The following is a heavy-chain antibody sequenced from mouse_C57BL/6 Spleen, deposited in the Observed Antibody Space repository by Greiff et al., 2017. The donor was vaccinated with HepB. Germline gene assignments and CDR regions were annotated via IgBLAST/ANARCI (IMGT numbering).Heavy chain of an antibody. CDR1: GFTFSSYA. Sequence: EVKVVESGGGLVKPGGSLKLSCAASGFTFSSYAMSWVRQTPEKRLEWVATISDGGSYTYYPDNVKGRFTISRDNAKNNLYLQMSHLKSEDTAMYYCAREGYGSSYGGAMDYWGQGTSVTVSS. CDR2: ISDGGSYT. V-gene: IGHV5-4*01. CDR3: AREGYGSSYGGAMDY. J-gene: IGHJ4*01. D-gene: IGHD1-1*01.